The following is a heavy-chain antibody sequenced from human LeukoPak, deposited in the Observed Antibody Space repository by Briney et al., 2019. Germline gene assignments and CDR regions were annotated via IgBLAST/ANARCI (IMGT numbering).Heavy chain of an antibody. V-gene: IGHV1-2*02. D-gene: IGHD7-27*01. CDR3: ATWGANWVGGGGYYYGMDV. J-gene: IGHJ6*02. CDR2: INPNSGGT. Sequence: GASVKVSCKASGYTFTGYCMHWVRQAPGQGLEWMGWINPNSGGTNYAQKFQGRVTMTRDTSISTAYMELSRLRSDDTAVYYCATWGANWVGGGGYYYGMDVWGQGTTVTVSS. CDR1: GYTFTGYC.